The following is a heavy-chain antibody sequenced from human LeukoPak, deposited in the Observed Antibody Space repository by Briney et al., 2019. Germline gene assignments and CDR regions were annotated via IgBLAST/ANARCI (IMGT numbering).Heavy chain of an antibody. CDR2: IWYNGSNK. Sequence: PGRSLRLSCAASGFTFSSYGMHWVRQAPGKGLEWVAVIWYNGSNKYYADSVKGRFTISRDNSKNTLYLQMNSLRAEDTAVYYCAKVWYYYDSSGYSFDYWGQGTLVTVSS. V-gene: IGHV3-33*06. D-gene: IGHD3-22*01. J-gene: IGHJ4*02. CDR1: GFTFSSYG. CDR3: AKVWYYYDSSGYSFDY.